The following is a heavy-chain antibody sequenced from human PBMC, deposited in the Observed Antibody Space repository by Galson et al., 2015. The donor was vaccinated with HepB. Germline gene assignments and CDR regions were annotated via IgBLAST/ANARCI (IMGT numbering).Heavy chain of an antibody. CDR1: GGSISGHY. J-gene: IGHJ4*02. CDR3: AKGGYGGPPEKGRVDY. Sequence: TLSLTCTVSGGSISGHYWSWIRQPPGKGLEWIGYVYYTGRTNNNPSLKSRVTISVDRSMNQFSLKLRSVTAADTATYYCAKGGYGGPPEKGRVDYWGQGTLVTVSS. V-gene: IGHV4-59*11. CDR2: VYYTGRT. D-gene: IGHD4-23*01.